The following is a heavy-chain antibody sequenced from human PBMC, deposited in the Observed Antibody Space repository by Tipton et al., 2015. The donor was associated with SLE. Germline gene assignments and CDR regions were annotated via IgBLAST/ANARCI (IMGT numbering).Heavy chain of an antibody. CDR1: GFTFSDYY. CDR2: ISSSSSYT. Sequence: SLRLSCAASGFTFSDYYMSWIRQAPGKGLEWVSYISSSSSYTNYADSVKGRFTISRDNAKNSLYLQMNSLRAEDTAVYYCARDGSLYYGSGSYYIPDNWFDPWGQGTLVTVSS. CDR3: ARDGSLYYGSGSYYIPDNWFDP. D-gene: IGHD3-10*01. V-gene: IGHV3-11*06. J-gene: IGHJ5*02.